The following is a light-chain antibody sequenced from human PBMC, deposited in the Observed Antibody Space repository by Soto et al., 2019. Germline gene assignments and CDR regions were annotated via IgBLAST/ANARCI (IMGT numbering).Light chain of an antibody. Sequence: QSVLTQPPSASGFPGQSVTISCTGTSSDVGYYDYVSWYQQHPDKAPKLVIYEVTKRPSGVPDRVSASKSGNTASLTVSGLRAEDEADYYCSSYAGSNNFVFGSGTKLTVL. CDR2: EVT. V-gene: IGLV2-8*01. CDR1: SSDVGYYDY. J-gene: IGLJ1*01. CDR3: SSYAGSNNFV.